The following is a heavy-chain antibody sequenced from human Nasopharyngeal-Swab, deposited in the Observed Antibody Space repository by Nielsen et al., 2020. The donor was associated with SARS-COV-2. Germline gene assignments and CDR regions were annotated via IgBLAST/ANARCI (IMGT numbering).Heavy chain of an antibody. D-gene: IGHD3-9*01. CDR1: GFTFSSHG. V-gene: IGHV3-30*18. CDR2: ISYEGSIK. CDR3: AKDQWPRYDILTGWNGMDV. J-gene: IGHJ6*02. Sequence: GESLKISCTATGFTFSSHGMHWVRQAPGKGLEWVATISYEGSIKYYGDSVEGRFTISRDNSKNTLYLEMNRLRPEDTAIYSCAKDQWPRYDILTGWNGMDVWGQGTTVIVSS.